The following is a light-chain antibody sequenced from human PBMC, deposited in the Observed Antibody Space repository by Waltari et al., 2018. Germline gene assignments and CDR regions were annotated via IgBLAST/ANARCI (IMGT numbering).Light chain of an antibody. V-gene: IGKV4-1*01. Sequence: DIVMTQSPESLAVSLCERATINCKSSHSLLYRPNNQNYLTWYQRKPGQPPKLLISWASTRESGVPDRFSGSGSGTDFTLTISSLQAEDVAVYYCQQSYTTPLTFGGGTRVEIK. CDR2: WAS. CDR3: QQSYTTPLT. J-gene: IGKJ4*01. CDR1: HSLLYRPNNQNY.